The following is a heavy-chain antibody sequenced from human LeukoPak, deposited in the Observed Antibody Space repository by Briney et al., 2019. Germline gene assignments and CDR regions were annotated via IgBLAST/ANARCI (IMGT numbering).Heavy chain of an antibody. CDR1: GFTFSSYG. J-gene: IGHJ6*02. D-gene: IGHD1-26*01. Sequence: GGSLRLSCAASGFTFSSYGMHWVRQAPGKGLEWVAVISYDGSNKYYADSVKGRFTISRDNSKYTLYLQMNSLRAEDTAVYYCAISPTAGIEDVWGQGTTVTVSS. CDR3: AISPTAGIEDV. V-gene: IGHV3-30*03. CDR2: ISYDGSNK.